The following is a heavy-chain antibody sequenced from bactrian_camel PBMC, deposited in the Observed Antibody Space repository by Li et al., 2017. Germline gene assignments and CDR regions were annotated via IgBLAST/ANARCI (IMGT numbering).Heavy chain of an antibody. Sequence: QLVESGGGLVQPGGSLRLSCAASGFTAFMGWFRQAPGKEREGVAAIDSDGSTSYADFAKGRFTISKDNAKHTLYLQMNSLKPEDTAVYYCVRDLVMPDSTWFHEYNYWGQGTQVTVS. CDR1: GFTAF. J-gene: IGHJ4*01. D-gene: IGHD1*01. CDR2: IDSDGST. CDR3: VRDLVMPDSTWFHEYNY. V-gene: IGHV3S53*01.